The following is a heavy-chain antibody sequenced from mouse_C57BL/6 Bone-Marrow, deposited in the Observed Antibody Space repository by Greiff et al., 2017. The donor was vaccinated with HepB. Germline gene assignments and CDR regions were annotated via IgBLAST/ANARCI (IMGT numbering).Heavy chain of an antibody. D-gene: IGHD1-1*01. Sequence: VHLVESGPGLVAPSQSLSITCTVSGFSLTSYGVSWVRQPPGKGLEWLGVIWGDGSTNYHSAHISRQSISKDNSNSQVFLILNSLHTDDTASYYCASHYYGSDFDVWGTGTTVTVSS. CDR2: IWGDGST. J-gene: IGHJ1*03. CDR3: ASHYYGSDFDV. V-gene: IGHV2-3*01. CDR1: GFSLTSYG.